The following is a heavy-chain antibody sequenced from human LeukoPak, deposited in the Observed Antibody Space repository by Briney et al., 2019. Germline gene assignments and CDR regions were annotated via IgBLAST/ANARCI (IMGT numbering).Heavy chain of an antibody. J-gene: IGHJ6*03. CDR1: GFTFSSYV. CDR2: IGGYSLTV. D-gene: IGHD3-10*01. V-gene: IGHV3-23*01. CDR3: AKGQMVRGVTTSYYMDA. Sequence: GGSLRLSCAASGFTFSSYVMSWVRQAPGKGLGWVSAIGGYSLTVYNAQSLKGRFTVSRDNSKNTLYLQVTDLRVDDTAVYYCAKGQMVRGVTTSYYMDAWGKGTRVTVSS.